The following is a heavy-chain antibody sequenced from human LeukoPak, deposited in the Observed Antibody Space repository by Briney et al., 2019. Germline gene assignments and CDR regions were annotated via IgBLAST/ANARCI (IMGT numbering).Heavy chain of an antibody. J-gene: IGHJ4*02. CDR1: GFTFSSYA. CDR3: AKDKSRITMIVVADYFDY. CDR2: ISYDGSNK. Sequence: GGSLRLSCAASGFTFSSYAMHWVRQAPGKGLEWVAVISYDGSNKYYADSVKGRFTISRDNSKNTLYLQMNSLRAEDTAVYYCAKDKSRITMIVVADYFDYWGQGTLVTVSS. V-gene: IGHV3-30*04. D-gene: IGHD3-22*01.